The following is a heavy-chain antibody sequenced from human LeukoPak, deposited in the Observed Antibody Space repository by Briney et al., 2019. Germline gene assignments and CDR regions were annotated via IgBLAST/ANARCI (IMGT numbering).Heavy chain of an antibody. CDR1: GYIFTSYY. D-gene: IGHD3-22*01. CDR2: IEPRVGST. CDR3: ARGGPVGNYDSSAYYLH. J-gene: IGHJ4*02. Sequence: ASVKVSCTASGYIFTSYYMYWVRRAPGHGLEWMGIIEPRVGSTSYSQKFQGTVTMTRYTYTTTVNMDLSSLRSEDTAVYYCARGGPVGNYDSSAYYLHWGQGTLVTVSS. V-gene: IGHV1-46*01.